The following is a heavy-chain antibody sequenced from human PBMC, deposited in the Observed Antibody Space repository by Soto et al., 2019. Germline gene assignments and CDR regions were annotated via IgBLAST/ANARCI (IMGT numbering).Heavy chain of an antibody. J-gene: IGHJ6*02. CDR1: GGSISSYY. CDR3: ARDGDYYGSGSQNYGMDV. V-gene: IGHV4-59*01. Sequence: GSLSLTCTVSGGSISSYYWSWIRQPPGKGLEWIGYIYYSGSTNYNPSLKSRVTISVDTSKNQFSLKLSSVTAADTAVYYCARDGDYYGSGSQNYGMDVWGQGTTVTVSS. D-gene: IGHD3-10*01. CDR2: IYYSGST.